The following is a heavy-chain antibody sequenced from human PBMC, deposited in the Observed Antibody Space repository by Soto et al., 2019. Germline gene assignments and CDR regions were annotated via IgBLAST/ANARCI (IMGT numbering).Heavy chain of an antibody. CDR1: GYTFTSYA. CDR3: ARRIVGATTDWFDP. Sequence: QVQLVQSGAEVKKPGASVKVSCKASGYTFTSYAMHWVRQAPGQRLEWMGWINAGNGNTKYSQKFQGRVTITRDTSASTAYMELSSLRSEDTAVYYCARRIVGATTDWFDPWGQGTLVTVSS. V-gene: IGHV1-3*01. CDR2: INAGNGNT. D-gene: IGHD1-26*01. J-gene: IGHJ5*02.